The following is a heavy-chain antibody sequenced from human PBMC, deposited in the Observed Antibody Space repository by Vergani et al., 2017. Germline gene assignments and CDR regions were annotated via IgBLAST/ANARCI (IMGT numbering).Heavy chain of an antibody. Sequence: EVQLLESGGGLVQPGGSLRLSCAASGFTFSSYAMSWVRQPPGKGLEWVSAISGSGGSTYYADSVKGRFTISRDNSKNTLNLQMNSLRAEDTAVYYCAKDRPYRKGIAVAWVIDYWGQGTLVTVSS. D-gene: IGHD6-19*01. CDR3: AKDRPYRKGIAVAWVIDY. CDR2: ISGSGGST. V-gene: IGHV3-23*01. CDR1: GFTFSSYA. J-gene: IGHJ4*02.